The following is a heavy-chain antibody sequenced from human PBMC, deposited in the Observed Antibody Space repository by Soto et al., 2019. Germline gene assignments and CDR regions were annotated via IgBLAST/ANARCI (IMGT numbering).Heavy chain of an antibody. V-gene: IGHV3-33*01. CDR1: GFTFRSYG. CDR3: ARDRLVPYGYGLDV. J-gene: IGHJ6*02. CDR2: IWFDGSKK. D-gene: IGHD2-2*01. Sequence: QMQLVESGGGVVQPGRSLRLSCAASGFTFRSYGIHWVRQAPGKGLEWVALIWFDGSKKYYVDSVKGRFAVSRDNSKNTLYLQMKSLRVEDTAVYYCARDRLVPYGYGLDVWGQGTTVTVSS.